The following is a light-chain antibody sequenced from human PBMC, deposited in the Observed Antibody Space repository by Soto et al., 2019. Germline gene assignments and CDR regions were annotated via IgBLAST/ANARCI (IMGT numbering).Light chain of an antibody. J-gene: IGKJ2*01. Sequence: DIQMTQSPSTLSASVGDRVIITCRASETINGWLAWYQQKPGKAPKLLINKASILESGVPSRFSGSASGTEFTLTSSSLQPDDFATYYCQQYKTYSSSTFGQGTKLDIK. CDR1: ETINGW. CDR3: QQYKTYSSST. V-gene: IGKV1-5*03. CDR2: KAS.